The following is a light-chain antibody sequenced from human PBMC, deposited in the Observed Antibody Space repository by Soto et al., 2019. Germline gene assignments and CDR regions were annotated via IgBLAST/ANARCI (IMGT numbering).Light chain of an antibody. CDR1: SSDIGAYDY. Sequence: QSALTQPASVSGSPGQSITISCTGTSSDIGAYDYVSWFQHHPGKAPKLMIYEIDNRPSGVSNRFSGSKSGNTASLTISRLQAEDEAMYCCSSYTRTNTRVFGGGTKLTVL. V-gene: IGLV2-14*01. CDR3: SSYTRTNTRV. CDR2: EID. J-gene: IGLJ3*02.